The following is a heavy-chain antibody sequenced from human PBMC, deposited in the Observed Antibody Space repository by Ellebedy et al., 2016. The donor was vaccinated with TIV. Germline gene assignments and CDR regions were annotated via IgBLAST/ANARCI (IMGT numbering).Heavy chain of an antibody. J-gene: IGHJ4*02. CDR3: AGYGDYVGFEH. V-gene: IGHV4-59*01. Sequence: SETLSLXXTVSGGSISSYYWSWIRQPPGKGLEWIGYIYYSGSTNYNPSLKSRVTISVDTSKNQFSLRLNSVTAADTAVYFCAGYGDYVGFEHWGQGAPVTVS. D-gene: IGHD4-17*01. CDR2: IYYSGST. CDR1: GGSISSYY.